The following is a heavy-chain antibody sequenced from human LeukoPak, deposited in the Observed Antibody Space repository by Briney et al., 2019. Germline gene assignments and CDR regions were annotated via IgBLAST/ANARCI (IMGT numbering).Heavy chain of an antibody. CDR1: GGSISSYY. CDR2: IYYNGST. CDR3: AKDLDTAMLSFSFGY. Sequence: PSETLSLTCTVSGGSISSYYWSWIRQPPGKGLEWIVYIYYNGSTNYNPSLKRRVTISVDPSKNQFALELSSLTAADPAVDYRAKDLDTAMLSFSFGYWGQGTLVTVSS. D-gene: IGHD5-18*01. J-gene: IGHJ4*02. V-gene: IGHV4-59*01.